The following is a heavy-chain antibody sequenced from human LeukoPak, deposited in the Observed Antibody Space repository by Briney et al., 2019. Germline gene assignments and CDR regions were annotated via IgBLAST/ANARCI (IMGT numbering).Heavy chain of an antibody. D-gene: IGHD3-3*01. V-gene: IGHV3-30*04. CDR3: AGNVLRSPGMDV. Sequence: SCKASGGTFSSYAMHWVRQAPGKGLEWVAVISYDGSNKYYADSVKGRFTISRDNSKNTLYLQMNSLRAEDTAVYYCAGNVLRSPGMDVWGQGTTVTVSS. CDR2: ISYDGSNK. CDR1: GGTFSSYA. J-gene: IGHJ6*02.